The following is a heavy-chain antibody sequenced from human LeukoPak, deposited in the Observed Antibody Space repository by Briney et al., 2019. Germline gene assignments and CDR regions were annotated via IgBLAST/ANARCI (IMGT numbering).Heavy chain of an antibody. D-gene: IGHD3-3*01. J-gene: IGHJ6*03. V-gene: IGHV1-69*13. CDR3: ASMTTIFGVVTPYYYMDV. Sequence: ASVKVSCKASGGTFSSYAISWVRQAPGQGLEWMGGIIPIFGTANYAQKFQGRVTITADESTSTAYMELSSLRSEDTAVYYCASMTTIFGVVTPYYYMDVWGKGTTVTVSS. CDR1: GGTFSSYA. CDR2: IIPIFGTA.